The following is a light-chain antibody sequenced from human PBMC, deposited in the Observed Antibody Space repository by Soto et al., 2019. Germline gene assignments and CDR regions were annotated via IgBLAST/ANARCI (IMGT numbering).Light chain of an antibody. CDR1: SSGVGTYRL. CDR3: CSSAPSRTVV. Sequence: QSALTQPASVSGSPGQSITISCTGSSSGVGTYRLVSWYQCHPGKVPKLIIYEGTKWPSGVSNRFSGSEPGNTASLTISGLQAEDEADYYCCSSAPSRTVVFGTGTKLTVL. V-gene: IGLV2-23*01. J-gene: IGLJ1*01. CDR2: EGT.